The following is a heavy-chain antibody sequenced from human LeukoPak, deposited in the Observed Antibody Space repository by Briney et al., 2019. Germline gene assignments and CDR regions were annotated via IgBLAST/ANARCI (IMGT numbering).Heavy chain of an antibody. Sequence: ASVKVSCKASGYTFTSYGISWVRQAPGQGLEWMGWISAYNGNTNYAQKLQGRVTMTTDTSTSTAYMELRSLRSDDTAVYYCASAALDIVVVVAGAYGGQGTRATASS. CDR2: ISAYNGNT. D-gene: IGHD2-15*01. V-gene: IGHV1-18*01. J-gene: IGHJ4*02. CDR1: GYTFTSYG. CDR3: ASAALDIVVVVAGAY.